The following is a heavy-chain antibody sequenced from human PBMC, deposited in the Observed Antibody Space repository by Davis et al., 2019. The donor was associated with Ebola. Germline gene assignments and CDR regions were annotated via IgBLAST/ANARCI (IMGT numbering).Heavy chain of an antibody. CDR2: ISYDGKTI. J-gene: IGHJ4*02. CDR1: GFTFSSCG. V-gene: IGHV3-30*18. CDR3: VKDRSRNWAFDD. Sequence: PGGSLRLSCAVSGFTFSSCGMHWVRQAPGKGLEWVAMISYDGKTIYYADSVRGRFTISRDNSKIALSLQMNSLRIEDTALYYCVKDRSRNWAFDDWGQGTLVTVSS. D-gene: IGHD6-13*01.